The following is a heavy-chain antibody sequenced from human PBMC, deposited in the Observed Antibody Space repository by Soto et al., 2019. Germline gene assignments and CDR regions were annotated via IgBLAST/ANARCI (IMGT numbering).Heavy chain of an antibody. CDR3: ARWNGGFDP. CDR1: GFTFSDYY. J-gene: IGHJ5*02. Sequence: EEQLVESGGGLDQPGGSLRLSCAASGFTFSDYYMSWVRQAPGKGLEWVANINQDGSAKSYVDSVRGRFTISRDNGKNSLSLQMESLRADDTAVYYCARWNGGFDPWGQGTLVTVSS. CDR2: INQDGSAK. V-gene: IGHV3-7*05. D-gene: IGHD1-1*01.